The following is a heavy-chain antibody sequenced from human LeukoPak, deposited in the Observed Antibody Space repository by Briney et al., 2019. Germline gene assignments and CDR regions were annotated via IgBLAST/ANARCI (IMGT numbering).Heavy chain of an antibody. CDR1: GFTFSSYA. V-gene: IGHV3-64D*06. D-gene: IGHD1-26*01. Sequence: GGSPRLSCSASGFTFSSYAMHWVRQAPGKGLEYVSAISSNGGSTYYADSVKGRFTISRDNSKNTLYLQMSSLRAEDTAVYYCVKEEVGSFDYWGQGTLVTVSS. J-gene: IGHJ4*02. CDR2: ISSNGGST. CDR3: VKEEVGSFDY.